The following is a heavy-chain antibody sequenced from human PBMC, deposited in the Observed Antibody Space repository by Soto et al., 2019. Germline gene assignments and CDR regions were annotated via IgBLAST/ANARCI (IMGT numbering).Heavy chain of an antibody. Sequence: QLQLQESGPGLAKPSETLSLTCTVSGGSISSSSYYWGWTRQAPGKGLEWIGRVYYSGSTYYSPSLNSRITTSVDTSTNQFSLKLSTVTAADTAVYYCARHIDFWGQGTLVTVSS. CDR2: VYYSGST. CDR3: ARHIDF. J-gene: IGHJ4*02. CDR1: GGSISSSSYY. V-gene: IGHV4-39*01.